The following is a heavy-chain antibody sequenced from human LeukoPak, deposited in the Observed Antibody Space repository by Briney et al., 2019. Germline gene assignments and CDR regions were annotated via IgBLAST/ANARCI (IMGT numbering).Heavy chain of an antibody. CDR1: GFTVSSNY. CDR3: ARVLLDTNGDQYWYYDL. V-gene: IGHV3-53*01. J-gene: IGHJ2*01. D-gene: IGHD2-8*01. CDR2: IYKAGNT. Sequence: GGSLRLSCVASGFTVSSNYMSWVRPPAGRGPEWVSVIYKAGNTFYADYVQGRFNMSRDNSKITLYLQKNSLRAEDTAVYYCARVLLDTNGDQYWYYDLWGRGTLVTVSS.